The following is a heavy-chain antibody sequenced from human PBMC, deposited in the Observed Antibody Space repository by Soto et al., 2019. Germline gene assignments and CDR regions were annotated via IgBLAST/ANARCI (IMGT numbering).Heavy chain of an antibody. J-gene: IGHJ4*02. CDR2: INHSGST. D-gene: IGHD3-22*01. CDR1: GGSFSGYY. CDR3: ATFRKFTYYYDSSGYFSGY. V-gene: IGHV4-34*01. Sequence: SETLSLTCAVYGGSFSGYYWSWIRQPPGKGLEWIGEINHSGSTNYNPSLKSRVTISVDTSKNQFSLKLSSVTAADTAVYYCATFRKFTYYYDSSGYFSGYWGQGTLVTVS.